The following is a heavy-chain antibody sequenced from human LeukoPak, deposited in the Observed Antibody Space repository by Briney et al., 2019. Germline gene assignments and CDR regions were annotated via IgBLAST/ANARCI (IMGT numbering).Heavy chain of an antibody. V-gene: IGHV1-46*01. J-gene: IGHJ4*02. D-gene: IGHD3-3*01. CDR2: IDPSTGST. Sequence: ASVKVSCKASGYTFTNYYIHWVRQAPGQGLEWMGIIDPSTGSTDFVQKFQGRVTMTRDTYTSTVYMELSSLRSEDMAVHYCARAHDFWSGYYDLPLGYWGQGTLVTVSS. CDR3: ARAHDFWSGYYDLPLGY. CDR1: GYTFTNYY.